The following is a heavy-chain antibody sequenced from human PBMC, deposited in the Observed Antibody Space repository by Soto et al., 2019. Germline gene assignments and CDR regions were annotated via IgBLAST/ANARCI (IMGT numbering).Heavy chain of an antibody. CDR1: GFSLSTSGMR. CDR3: ARGYCSSTSCSNWFDP. CDR2: IDWDDDK. J-gene: IGHJ5*02. D-gene: IGHD2-2*01. Sequence: GSGPTLVNPXQTLTLTCTFSGFSLSTSGMRVSWIRQPPGKALEWLARIDWDDDKFYSTSLKTRLTISKDTSKNQVVLTMTNMDPVDTATYYCARGYCSSTSCSNWFDPWGQGTLVTVSS. V-gene: IGHV2-70*04.